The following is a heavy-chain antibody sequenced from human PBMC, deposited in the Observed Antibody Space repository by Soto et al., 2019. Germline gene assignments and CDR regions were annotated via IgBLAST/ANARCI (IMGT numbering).Heavy chain of an antibody. Sequence: VRLLESGGALAQPGGSLRLSCAASGFTFRSYAMSWVRQAPGKGLVWVSGISASGGNAYHADSVKVRFTVSRDNIKNILDLQMDSLRVDDTAVYHCVRGGYSYGLKKYDFDYWGQGTLVSVSS. CDR3: VRGGYSYGLKKYDFDY. J-gene: IGHJ4*02. V-gene: IGHV3-23*01. CDR2: ISASGGNA. CDR1: GFTFRSYA. D-gene: IGHD5-18*01.